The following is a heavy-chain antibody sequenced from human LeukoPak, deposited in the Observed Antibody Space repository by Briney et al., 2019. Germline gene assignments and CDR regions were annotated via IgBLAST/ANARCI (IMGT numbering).Heavy chain of an antibody. CDR1: GFTFSSYS. CDR2: ISSSSSTI. D-gene: IGHD3-10*01. V-gene: IGHV3-48*01. J-gene: IGHJ3*02. Sequence: PGGSLRLSCAASGFTFSSYSMNWVRQAPGKGLEWVSYISSSSSTIYYADSVKGRFTISRDSFKNTLYLQMNSLRPEDTAVYYCAKEGDYYGSGSYRDGFDIWGQGTRATVSS. CDR3: AKEGDYYGSGSYRDGFDI.